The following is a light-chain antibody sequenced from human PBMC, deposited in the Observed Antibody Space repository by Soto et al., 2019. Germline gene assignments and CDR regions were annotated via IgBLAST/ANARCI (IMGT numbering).Light chain of an antibody. CDR3: QQYNDYPYT. CDR2: KAS. CDR1: QRISSW. Sequence: DLQMTQSPSTLSASVGDRVTITCRASQRISSWLAWYQQKPGKAPKLLIYKASNLQSGVPSRFSGTGSATEFTLTISSLQPDDFATYYCQQYNDYPYTFGQGTK. J-gene: IGKJ2*01. V-gene: IGKV1-5*03.